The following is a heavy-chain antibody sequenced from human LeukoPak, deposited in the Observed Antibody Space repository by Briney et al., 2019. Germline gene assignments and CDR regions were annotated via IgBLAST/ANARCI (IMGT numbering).Heavy chain of an antibody. Sequence: SETLSLTCAVYGGSFSGYYWSWIRQPPGKGLEWIGEINHSGSTNYNPSLKSRVTISVDTSKNQFSLKLSSVTAADTAVYYCARVYRVVVVAAANYDAFDIWGQGTMVTVPS. CDR1: GGSFSGYY. CDR2: INHSGST. J-gene: IGHJ3*02. CDR3: ARVYRVVVVAAANYDAFDI. V-gene: IGHV4-34*01. D-gene: IGHD2-15*01.